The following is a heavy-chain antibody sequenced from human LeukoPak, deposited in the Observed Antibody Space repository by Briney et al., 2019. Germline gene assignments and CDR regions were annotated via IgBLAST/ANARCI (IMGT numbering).Heavy chain of an antibody. CDR3: ARVSRGRNIVVVPAASYYFDY. V-gene: IGHV3-30-3*01. Sequence: PGGSLRLSCAASGFTFSSYAMHWVRQAPGKGLEWVAVISYDGSNKYYADSVKGRFTISRDNSKNTLYLQMNSLRAEDTAVYYCARVSRGRNIVVVPAASYYFDYWGQGTLVTVSS. CDR2: ISYDGSNK. CDR1: GFTFSSYA. D-gene: IGHD2-2*01. J-gene: IGHJ4*02.